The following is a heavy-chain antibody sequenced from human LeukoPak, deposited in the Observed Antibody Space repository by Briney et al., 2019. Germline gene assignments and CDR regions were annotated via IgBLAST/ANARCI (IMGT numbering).Heavy chain of an antibody. CDR2: ISGSGGGP. D-gene: IGHD1-26*01. CDR1: GFTFSSYA. J-gene: IGHJ4*02. V-gene: IGHV3-23*01. Sequence: GGSLRLSCAASGFTFSSYAMSWVRQAPGKGLEWVSAISGSGGGPFYADSVKGRFTISRDNSKDTLYLQMNSLRAEDTAVYYCAKLGLSGSYCYFEYWGQGTLLTVSS. CDR3: AKLGLSGSYCYFEY.